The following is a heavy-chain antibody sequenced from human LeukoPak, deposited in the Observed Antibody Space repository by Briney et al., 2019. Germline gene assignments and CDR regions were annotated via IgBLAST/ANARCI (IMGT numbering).Heavy chain of an antibody. CDR2: IDPSDSYT. CDR1: GYSFTSYW. V-gene: IGHV5-10-1*01. J-gene: IGHJ4*02. CDR3: ASLNYYDSSGYAPSG. D-gene: IGHD3-22*01. Sequence: GESLRISCKGSGYSFTSYWISWVRQMPGKGLEWMGRIDPSDSYTNYSPSFQGHVTISADKSISTAYLQWSSQKASDTAMYYCASLNYYDSSGYAPSGWGQGTLVTVSS.